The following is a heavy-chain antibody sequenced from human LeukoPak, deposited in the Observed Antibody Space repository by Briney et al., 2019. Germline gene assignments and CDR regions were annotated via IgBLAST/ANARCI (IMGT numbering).Heavy chain of an antibody. D-gene: IGHD3-22*01. CDR2: INPNSGGT. J-gene: IGHJ6*03. V-gene: IGHV1-2*02. Sequence: ATVKVSCKASGYTFTGYYMHWVRQAPGQGLEWMGWINPNSGGTNYAQKFQGRVTMTRDTSISTAYMELSRLRSDDTAVYYCARGDSSGYYPPYYYYYMDVWGKGTTVTVSS. CDR1: GYTFTGYY. CDR3: ARGDSSGYYPPYYYYYMDV.